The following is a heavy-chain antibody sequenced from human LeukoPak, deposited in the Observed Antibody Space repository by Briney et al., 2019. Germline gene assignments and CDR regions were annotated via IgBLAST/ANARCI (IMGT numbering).Heavy chain of an antibody. D-gene: IGHD3-10*01. J-gene: IGHJ4*02. Sequence: GGSLRLSCAASGFTFSSYEMNWVRQAPGKGLEWVSYISSSGTTIYYADSLKGRFTISRDNAENSVYLQMNSLRAEDTAVYYCARPYYYASGSSYFDYWGQGTLVTVSS. CDR1: GFTFSSYE. CDR2: ISSSGTTI. V-gene: IGHV3-48*03. CDR3: ARPYYYASGSSYFDY.